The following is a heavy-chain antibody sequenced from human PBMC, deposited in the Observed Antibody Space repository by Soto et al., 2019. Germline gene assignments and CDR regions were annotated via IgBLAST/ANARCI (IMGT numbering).Heavy chain of an antibody. J-gene: IGHJ4*02. CDR1: GFTFSSYG. V-gene: IGHV3-33*01. CDR3: ARENGTSSFDY. D-gene: IGHD3-10*01. Sequence: GGSLRLSCAASGFTFSSYGMHWVRQAPGKGLEWVAVIWYDGSNKYYADSVKGRFTISRDNSKNTLYLQMNSLRAEDTAVYYCARENGTSSFDYCGQGSLVTVS. CDR2: IWYDGSNK.